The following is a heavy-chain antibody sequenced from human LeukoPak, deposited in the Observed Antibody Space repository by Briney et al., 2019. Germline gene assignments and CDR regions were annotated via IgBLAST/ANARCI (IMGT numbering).Heavy chain of an antibody. CDR2: ITPIFGTA. CDR1: GGTFSSYA. Sequence: SVKVSCKASGGTFSSYAISWVRQAPGQGLEWMGGITPIFGTANYAQKFQGRVTITAGESTSTAYMELSSLRSEDTAVYYCARDRNDFWSGYLDYWGQGTLVTVSS. CDR3: ARDRNDFWSGYLDY. D-gene: IGHD3-3*01. V-gene: IGHV1-69*01. J-gene: IGHJ4*02.